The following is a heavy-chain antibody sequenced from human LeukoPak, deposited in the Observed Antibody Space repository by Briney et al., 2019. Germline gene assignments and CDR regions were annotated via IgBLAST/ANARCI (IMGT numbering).Heavy chain of an antibody. CDR3: ARDPGSIGSYYYYMDV. Sequence: PSETPSLTCTVSGGSISSYYWSWIRQPAGKGLEWIGRIYTSGSTNYNPSLKSRVTMSVDTSKNQFSLKLSSVTAADTAVYYCARDPGSIGSYYYYMDVWGKGTTVTVSS. CDR2: IYTSGST. CDR1: GGSISSYY. V-gene: IGHV4-4*07. J-gene: IGHJ6*03. D-gene: IGHD2-15*01.